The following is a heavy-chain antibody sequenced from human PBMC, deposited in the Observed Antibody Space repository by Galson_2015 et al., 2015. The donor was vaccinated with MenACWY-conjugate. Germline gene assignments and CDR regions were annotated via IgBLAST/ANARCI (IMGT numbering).Heavy chain of an antibody. CDR3: ARQGSSSSWFDP. CDR2: ISDSGDTT. D-gene: IGHD6-6*01. Sequence: SLRLSCAASGFTFSNYAMSWVRQAPGKGLEWVSTISDSGDTTYFADSVRGRFTVSRDNSKNTLYLQINSLRAEDTAMYYCARQGSSSSWFDPWGQGTLVTVSS. J-gene: IGHJ5*02. V-gene: IGHV3-23*01. CDR1: GFTFSNYA.